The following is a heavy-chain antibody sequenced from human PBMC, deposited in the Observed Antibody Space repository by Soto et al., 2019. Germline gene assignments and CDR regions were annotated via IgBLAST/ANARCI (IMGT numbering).Heavy chain of an antibody. Sequence: SETLSLTCAVYGGSFSGYYWSWIRQPPGKGLEWIGEINHSGSTNYNPSLKSRVTISVDTSKNQFSLKLSSVTAADTAVYYCARGERIWQWLVPRPFDPWGQGTLVTVSS. V-gene: IGHV4-34*01. CDR3: ARGERIWQWLVPRPFDP. CDR2: INHSGST. J-gene: IGHJ5*02. CDR1: GGSFSGYY. D-gene: IGHD6-19*01.